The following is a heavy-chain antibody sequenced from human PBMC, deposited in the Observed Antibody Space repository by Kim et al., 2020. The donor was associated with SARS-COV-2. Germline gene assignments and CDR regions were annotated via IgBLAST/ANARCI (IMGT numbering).Heavy chain of an antibody. D-gene: IGHD6-6*01. V-gene: IGHV3-21*01. CDR3: ARGGSSSPSYGMDV. Sequence: ADSGKGRFTISRDNAKNSLYLQMNSLRAEDTAVYYCARGGSSSPSYGMDVWGQGTTVTVSS. J-gene: IGHJ6*02.